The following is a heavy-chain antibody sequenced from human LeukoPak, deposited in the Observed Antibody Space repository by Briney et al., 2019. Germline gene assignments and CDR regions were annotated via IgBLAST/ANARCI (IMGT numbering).Heavy chain of an antibody. J-gene: IGHJ4*02. CDR3: ARSWGNLYYFDY. V-gene: IGHV4-38-2*01. D-gene: IGHD3-16*01. Sequence: PSETLSLTCSVSGFSINSNYYWGWVRQPPGKGLEWIANTFHSGYIFHNPSLKSRVTMSVDTSKNQFFLKLTSVTAADTAVYYCARSWGNLYYFDYWGQGALVTVSS. CDR1: GFSINSNYY. CDR2: TFHSGYI.